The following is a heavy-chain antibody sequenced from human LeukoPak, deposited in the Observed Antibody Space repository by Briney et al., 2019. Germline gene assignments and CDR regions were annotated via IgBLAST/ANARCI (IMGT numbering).Heavy chain of an antibody. D-gene: IGHD4-17*01. J-gene: IGHJ6*02. CDR1: GFTFSSYG. CDR2: KWYDGSNK. V-gene: IGHV3-33*01. CDR3: ARYMTTVTSYYYYGIDV. Sequence: GSLRLSCAASGFTFSSYGMHCVRQAPGKGLECVAVKWYDGSNKYYADSVKGRFTISRDNSKNTLYLQMNSLRAEDTAVYYCARYMTTVTSYYYYGIDVWGQGTTVTVSS.